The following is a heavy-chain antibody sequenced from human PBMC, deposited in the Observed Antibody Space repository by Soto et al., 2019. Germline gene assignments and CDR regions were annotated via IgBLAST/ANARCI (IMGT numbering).Heavy chain of an antibody. J-gene: IGHJ4*02. Sequence: ASVKVSCKTSGYKFSDYYMHWMRQAPGQGLEWMGWIFPKNGDIYYLQKFQGRVTMTRDTSTTAVYMELSSLRSDDTAVYYCAREHYYYDNWGQGPLVTVSS. CDR1: GYKFSDYY. CDR2: IFPKNGDI. V-gene: IGHV1-2*02. CDR3: AREHYYYDN.